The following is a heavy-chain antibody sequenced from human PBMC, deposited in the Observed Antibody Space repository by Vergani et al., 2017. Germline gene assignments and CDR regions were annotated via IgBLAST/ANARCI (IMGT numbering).Heavy chain of an antibody. D-gene: IGHD2-2*01. Sequence: QVQLVQSGAEVKKPGASVKVSCKASGYTFTSYGISWVRQAPGKGLEWMGWISAYNGNTNYAQKLQGRVTMTTDTSTSTAYMELRSLRSDDTAVYYCARDPDIVVVPAAPYYYYYGMDVWGQGTTVTVSS. CDR1: GYTFTSYG. J-gene: IGHJ6*02. CDR3: ARDPDIVVVPAAPYYYYYGMDV. V-gene: IGHV1-18*04. CDR2: ISAYNGNT.